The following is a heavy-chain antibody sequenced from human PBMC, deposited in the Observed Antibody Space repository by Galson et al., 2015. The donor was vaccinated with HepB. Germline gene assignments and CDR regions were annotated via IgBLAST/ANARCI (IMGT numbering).Heavy chain of an antibody. CDR2: IIPILGIA. CDR3: AARAGPSFWYFDL. Sequence: SVKVSCKASGGTFSSYAISWVRQAPGQGLEWMGRIIPILGIANYAQKFQGRVTITADKSTSTAYMELSSLRSEDTAVYYCAARAGPSFWYFDLWGRGTLVTVSS. J-gene: IGHJ2*01. CDR1: GGTFSSYA. D-gene: IGHD6-25*01. V-gene: IGHV1-69*04.